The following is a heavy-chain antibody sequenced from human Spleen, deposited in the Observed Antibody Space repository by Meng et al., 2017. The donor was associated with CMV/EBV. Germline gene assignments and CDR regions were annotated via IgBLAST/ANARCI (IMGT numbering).Heavy chain of an antibody. Sequence: GGSLRLSCAASGFTFSSYWMRWVRQAPGKGLEWVANIKQDGSEKYYVDSVKGRFTISRDNAKNSLYLQMISLRAEDTAVYYCARDEDGAYSLMGVWGQGTTVTVSS. V-gene: IGHV3-7*01. CDR3: ARDEDGAYSLMGV. CDR1: GFTFSSYW. CDR2: IKQDGSEK. D-gene: IGHD6-13*01. J-gene: IGHJ6*02.